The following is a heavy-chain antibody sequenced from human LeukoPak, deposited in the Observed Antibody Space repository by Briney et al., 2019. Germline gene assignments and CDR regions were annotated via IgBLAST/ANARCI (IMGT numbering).Heavy chain of an antibody. V-gene: IGHV3-30*18. CDR3: AKDDAFDI. J-gene: IGHJ3*02. CDR1: GFTFSSYG. Sequence: PGRSLRLSCAASGFTFSSYGMHWVRQAPGKGLEWVAVISYDGSNKYYADSVKGRFTISRDNSKNTLYLQMKSLRAEDTAVYYCAKDDAFDIWGQGTMVTVSS. CDR2: ISYDGSNK.